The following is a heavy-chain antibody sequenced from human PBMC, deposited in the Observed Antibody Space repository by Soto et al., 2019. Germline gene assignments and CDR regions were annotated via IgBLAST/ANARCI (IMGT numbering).Heavy chain of an antibody. V-gene: IGHV1-18*01. Sequence: QVQLVQSGAEVKKPGASVTVSCKTSGYTFSNYGINWVRQAPGQGLEWMGWISGYNGNTNYAQTAQGRVTMTTDTSTGRVYMELRSLKSDDTAIYYCSRFIMVGGWFDPNYYHGMDVWGQGTTVTVSS. CDR2: ISGYNGNT. CDR1: GYTFSNYG. J-gene: IGHJ6*02. CDR3: SRFIMVGGWFDPNYYHGMDV. D-gene: IGHD6-19*01.